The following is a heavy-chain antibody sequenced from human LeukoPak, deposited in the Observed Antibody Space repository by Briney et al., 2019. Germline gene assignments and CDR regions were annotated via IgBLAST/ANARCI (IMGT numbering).Heavy chain of an antibody. D-gene: IGHD4-17*01. CDR1: GFTFSDYY. CDR3: ASETTVTNEGFDY. V-gene: IGHV3-11*01. J-gene: IGHJ4*02. CDR2: ISSSGSTI. Sequence: PGGSLRLSCAASGFTFSDYYMSWIRQAPGKGLEWVSYISSSGSTIYYADSVKGRFAISRDNAKNSLYLQMNSLRAEDTAVYYCASETTVTNEGFDYWGQGTLVTVSS.